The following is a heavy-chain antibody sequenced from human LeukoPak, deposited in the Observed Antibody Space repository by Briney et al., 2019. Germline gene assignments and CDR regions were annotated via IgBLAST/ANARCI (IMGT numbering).Heavy chain of an antibody. CDR1: GFTVRSNY. Sequence: SGGSLRLFCAASGFTVRSNYMSWVRQAPGKGLEWVSSLYRGICTYYADSVKGRFTTSRDHSKNTVYLQMDSLRPEDTAVYYCALYYDSSGYTQGAFDIWGQGTMVTVS. CDR2: LYRGICT. CDR3: ALYYDSSGYTQGAFDI. J-gene: IGHJ3*02. V-gene: IGHV3-53*05. D-gene: IGHD3-22*01.